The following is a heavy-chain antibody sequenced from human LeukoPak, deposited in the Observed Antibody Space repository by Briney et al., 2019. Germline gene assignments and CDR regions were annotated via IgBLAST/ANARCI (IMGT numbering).Heavy chain of an antibody. CDR2: ISYDGSNK. Sequence: GRSLRLSCAASGFTFSSYAMHWVRQAPGKGLEWVAVISYDGSNKYYADSVKGRFTISRDNSKNTLYLQMNSLRAEDTAVYYCARISSIAAFIDYWGQGTLVTVSS. D-gene: IGHD6-6*01. CDR3: ARISSIAAFIDY. J-gene: IGHJ4*02. CDR1: GFTFSSYA. V-gene: IGHV3-30-3*01.